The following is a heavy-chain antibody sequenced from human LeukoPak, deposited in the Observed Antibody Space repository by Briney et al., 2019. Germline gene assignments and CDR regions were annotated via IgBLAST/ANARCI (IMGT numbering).Heavy chain of an antibody. CDR3: AGVLWFGESAADY. Sequence: GGSLRLSCAASGFTFSSYSMNWVRQAPGKGLEWVSSISSSSSYIYYADSVKGRFTISRDNAKNSLYPQMNSLRAEDTAVYYCAGVLWFGESAADYWGQGTLVTVSS. V-gene: IGHV3-21*01. CDR2: ISSSSSYI. CDR1: GFTFSSYS. J-gene: IGHJ4*02. D-gene: IGHD3-10*01.